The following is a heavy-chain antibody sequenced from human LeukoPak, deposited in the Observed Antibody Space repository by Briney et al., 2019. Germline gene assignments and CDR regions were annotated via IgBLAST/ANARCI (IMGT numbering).Heavy chain of an antibody. V-gene: IGHV3-7*01. J-gene: IGHJ3*02. CDR2: IKQDGSEK. CDR3: ARVGGSSWYGAFDI. Sequence: PGGSLRLSCAASGFTFSSYWMSRVRQAPGKGLEWVANIKQDGSEKYYVDSVKGRFTISRDNAKNSLYLQMNSLRAEDTAVYYCARVGGSSWYGAFDIWGQGTMVTVSS. CDR1: GFTFSSYW. D-gene: IGHD6-13*01.